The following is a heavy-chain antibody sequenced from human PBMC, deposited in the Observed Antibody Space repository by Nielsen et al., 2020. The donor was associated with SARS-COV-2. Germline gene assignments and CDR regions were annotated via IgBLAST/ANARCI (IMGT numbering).Heavy chain of an antibody. J-gene: IGHJ5*02. D-gene: IGHD2-2*01. CDR1: GYTFTSYA. CDR3: ARASIVVVPAAMYWFDP. Sequence: ASVKVSCKASGYTFTSYAMNWVRQAPGQGPEWMGWINTNTGNPTYAQGFTGRFVFSLDTSVSTAYLQISSLKAEDTAVYYCARASIVVVPAAMYWFDPWGQGTLVTVSS. CDR2: INTNTGNP. V-gene: IGHV7-4-1*02.